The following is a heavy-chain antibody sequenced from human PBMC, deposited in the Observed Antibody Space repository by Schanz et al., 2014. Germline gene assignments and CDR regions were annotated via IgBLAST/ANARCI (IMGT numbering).Heavy chain of an antibody. V-gene: IGHV3-7*01. D-gene: IGHD3-10*01. CDR2: IKQDGSEK. J-gene: IGHJ6*02. CDR3: ARGHYGLDV. Sequence: EVQLLESGGGLVQPGGSLRLSCAASGFTFSSYWMSWVRQAPGEGLEWVANIKQDGSEKYYVDSVKGRFTISRDNAKGSVYLQMNSLRAEDTAVYYCARGHYGLDVWGPGTSVTVSS. CDR1: GFTFSSYW.